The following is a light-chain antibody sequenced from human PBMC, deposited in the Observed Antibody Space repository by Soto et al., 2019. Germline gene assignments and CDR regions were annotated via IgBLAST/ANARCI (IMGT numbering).Light chain of an antibody. CDR1: QSVSTY. J-gene: IGKJ5*01. V-gene: IGKV3-11*01. CDR2: DAS. Sequence: IVLKQSPATLSLSPGERATLPCRASQSVSTYLAWYQQRPGQAPRLLIYDASYRATDIPPRFSGSGSGTEFTLTISSLQSEDLAVYYCQQRSNWPITFGQGTRLEIK. CDR3: QQRSNWPIT.